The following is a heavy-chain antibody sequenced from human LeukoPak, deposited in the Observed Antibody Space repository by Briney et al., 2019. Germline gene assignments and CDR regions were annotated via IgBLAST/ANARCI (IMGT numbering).Heavy chain of an antibody. Sequence: SGGSLRLSCAASGFIFSVYGMHWVCQAPGKGLEWVAFIRYDGSDKYSADSVKGRFTISRDNSKNTLYLQMNSLRAEDTAMFYCVKDRAAFCTTSSCSEGAGYWGQGTLVTVSS. CDR2: IRYDGSDK. CDR3: VKDRAAFCTTSSCSEGAGY. V-gene: IGHV3-30*02. J-gene: IGHJ4*02. D-gene: IGHD2-15*01. CDR1: GFIFSVYG.